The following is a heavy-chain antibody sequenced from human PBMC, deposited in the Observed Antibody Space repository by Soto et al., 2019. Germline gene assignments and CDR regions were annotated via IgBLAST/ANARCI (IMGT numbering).Heavy chain of an antibody. CDR2: IYYSGST. CDR3: ARMVYASSPRNNFDY. D-gene: IGHD2-8*01. Sequence: PSETLSLTCTVSGGSISSSSYYWGWIRQPPGKGLEWIGSIYYSGSTYYNPSLKSRVTISVDTSKNQFSLKLSSVTAADTAVYYCARMVYASSPRNNFDYWGQGNLVTVSS. J-gene: IGHJ4*02. V-gene: IGHV4-39*01. CDR1: GGSISSSSYY.